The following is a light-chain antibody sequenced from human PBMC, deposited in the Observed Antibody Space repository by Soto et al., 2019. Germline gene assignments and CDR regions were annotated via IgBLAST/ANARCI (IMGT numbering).Light chain of an antibody. CDR2: GAS. CDR1: RSISGTS. CDR3: QQYGSPPET. J-gene: IGKJ1*01. V-gene: IGKV3-20*01. Sequence: EIVLTQSPGTLSLSPGERATLSCRASRSISGTSLAWYQQKPGQAPRLLIYGASRRPTGIPDRFSGSGSGTDFTLTISRLEPEDFAVYYCQQYGSPPETFGQGTKVEIK.